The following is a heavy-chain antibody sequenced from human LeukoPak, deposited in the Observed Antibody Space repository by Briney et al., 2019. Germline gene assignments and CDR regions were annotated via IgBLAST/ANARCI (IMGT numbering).Heavy chain of an antibody. CDR3: ARDCSGSFYYMDV. J-gene: IGHJ6*03. Sequence: GGSLRLSCAASGFTFSSYSMKWVRQAQGKGMEWVSSISSSSSNINYANSVKGRFTISRENAKNTLYLKMNSLRAEDTAVYYCARDCSGSFYYMDVWGKGTTVTVSS. CDR2: ISSSSSNI. CDR1: GFTFSSYS. V-gene: IGHV3-21*01. D-gene: IGHD3-10*02.